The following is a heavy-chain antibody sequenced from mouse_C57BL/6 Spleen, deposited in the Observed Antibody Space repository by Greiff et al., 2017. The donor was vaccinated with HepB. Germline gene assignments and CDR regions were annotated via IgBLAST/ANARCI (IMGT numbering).Heavy chain of an antibody. CDR3: ARPDRAWFAY. J-gene: IGHJ3*01. CDR2: ISDGGSYT. D-gene: IGHD3-3*01. Sequence: EVQVVESGGGLVKPGGSLKLSCAASGFTFSSYAMSWVRQTPEKRLEWVATISDGGSYTYYPDNVKGRFTISRDNAKNNLYLQMSHLKSEDTAMYYCARPDRAWFAYWGQGTLVTVSA. V-gene: IGHV5-4*01. CDR1: GFTFSSYA.